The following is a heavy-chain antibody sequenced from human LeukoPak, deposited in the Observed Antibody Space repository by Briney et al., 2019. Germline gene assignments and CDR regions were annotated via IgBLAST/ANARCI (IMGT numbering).Heavy chain of an antibody. J-gene: IGHJ4*02. CDR3: ARHNAAKTTVVDY. CDR1: GYSISSGYY. V-gene: IGHV4-38-2*01. D-gene: IGHD4-11*01. Sequence: SETLSLTCAVSGYSISSGYYWGWIRQPSGKGLEWIGSIYHSGSTYYNPSLKSRVTISVDTSKNQSSLKLSSVTAADTAVYYCARHNAAKTTVVDYWGQGTLVTVSS. CDR2: IYHSGST.